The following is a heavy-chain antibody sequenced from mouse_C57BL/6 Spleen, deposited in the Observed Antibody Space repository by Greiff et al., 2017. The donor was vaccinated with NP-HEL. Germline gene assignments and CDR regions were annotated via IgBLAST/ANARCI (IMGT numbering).Heavy chain of an antibody. V-gene: IGHV1-15*01. Sequence: QVHVKQSGAELVRPGASVTLSCKASGYTFTDYEMHWVKQTPVHGLEWIGAIDPETGGTAYNQKFKGKAILTADKSSSTAYMELRSLTSEDSAVYYCTRNYGSSYGGYYFDYWGQGTTLTVSS. D-gene: IGHD1-1*01. CDR3: TRNYGSSYGGYYFDY. CDR2: IDPETGGT. CDR1: GYTFTDYE. J-gene: IGHJ2*01.